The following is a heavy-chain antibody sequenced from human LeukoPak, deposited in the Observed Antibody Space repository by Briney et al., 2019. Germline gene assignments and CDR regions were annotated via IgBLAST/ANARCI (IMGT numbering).Heavy chain of an antibody. CDR3: ARLYYYDSSGYAFDI. Sequence: SETLSLTCTVSGGSISSGGYYWSWIRQHPGKGLEWIGYIYYSGSTYYNPSLKSRVTISVGRSKNQFSLKLSSVTAADTAVYYCARLYYYDSSGYAFDIWGQGTMVTVSS. D-gene: IGHD3-22*01. CDR2: IYYSGST. J-gene: IGHJ3*02. V-gene: IGHV4-31*03. CDR1: GGSISSGGYY.